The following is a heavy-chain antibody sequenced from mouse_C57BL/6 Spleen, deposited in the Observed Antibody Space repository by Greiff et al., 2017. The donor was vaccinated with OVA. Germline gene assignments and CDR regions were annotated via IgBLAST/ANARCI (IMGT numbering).Heavy chain of an antibody. CDR3: ARYYYCSSYEYFDV. CDR1: GFTFTDYY. V-gene: IGHV7-3*01. Sequence: EVHLVESGGGLVQPGGSLSLSCAASGFTFTDYYMSWVRQPPGKALEWLGFIRNKANGYTTEYSASVKGRFTISRDNSQSILYLQMNALRAEDSATYYCARYYYCSSYEYFDVWGTGTTVTVSS. J-gene: IGHJ1*03. D-gene: IGHD1-1*01. CDR2: IRNKANGYTT.